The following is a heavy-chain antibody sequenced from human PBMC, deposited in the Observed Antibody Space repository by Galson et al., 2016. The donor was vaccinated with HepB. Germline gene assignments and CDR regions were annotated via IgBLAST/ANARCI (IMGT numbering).Heavy chain of an antibody. J-gene: IGHJ4*02. CDR3: ARENLGYYDSSGYGY. CDR1: GFTFSSYG. D-gene: IGHD3-22*01. V-gene: IGHV3-33*01. CDR2: IWYDGSNK. Sequence: SLRLSCAASGFTFSSYGMHWVRQAPGKGLEWVAVIWYDGSNKYYADYVKGRFTISRDNSKNTLYLQMNSLRAEDTAVYYCARENLGYYDSSGYGYWGQGTLVTVSS.